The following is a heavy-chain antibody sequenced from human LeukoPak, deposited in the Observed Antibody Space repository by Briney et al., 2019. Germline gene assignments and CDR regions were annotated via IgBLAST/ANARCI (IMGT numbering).Heavy chain of an antibody. CDR2: ISGSGGST. Sequence: GGSLRLSCAASGFTFSSYAMSWVRQAPGKGLEWVSAISGSGGSTYYADSVKGRFTISRDNSKNTLYLQMNSLRAEDTAVYYCAKIASSLDFWSGYLLDYWGQGTLVTVSS. J-gene: IGHJ4*02. CDR3: AKIASSLDFWSGYLLDY. D-gene: IGHD3-3*01. CDR1: GFTFSSYA. V-gene: IGHV3-23*01.